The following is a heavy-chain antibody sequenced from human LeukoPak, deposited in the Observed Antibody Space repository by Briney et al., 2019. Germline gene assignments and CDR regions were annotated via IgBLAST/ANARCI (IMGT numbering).Heavy chain of an antibody. Sequence: TGGSLRLSCAASGFTFSSYWMHWVRQAPGKGLVWVSRINSDGSSTSYADSVKGRFTISRDNAKNTLYLQMNSLRAEDTAVYYCARVGYGYSNQRIPFDYWGQGTLVTVSS. CDR2: INSDGSST. D-gene: IGHD4-11*01. CDR3: ARVGYGYSNQRIPFDY. CDR1: GFTFSSYW. J-gene: IGHJ4*02. V-gene: IGHV3-74*01.